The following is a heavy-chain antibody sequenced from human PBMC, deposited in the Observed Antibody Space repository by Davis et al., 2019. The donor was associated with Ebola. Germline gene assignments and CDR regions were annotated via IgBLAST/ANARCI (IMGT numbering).Heavy chain of an antibody. J-gene: IGHJ4*02. Sequence: PSETLSLTRTVYGASFSGYYWNWIRQSPGKGLEWIGDINERGFTNYNPSLKSRVTISVDTSKNHLSLNLRSVTAADTGVYFCARDVIAVAAREWGQGTLVTVSS. V-gene: IGHV4-34*01. CDR2: INERGFT. D-gene: IGHD6-19*01. CDR3: ARDVIAVAARE. CDR1: GASFSGYY.